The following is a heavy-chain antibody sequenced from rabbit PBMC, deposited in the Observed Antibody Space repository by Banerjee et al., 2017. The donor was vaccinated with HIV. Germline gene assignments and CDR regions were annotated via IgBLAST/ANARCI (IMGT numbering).Heavy chain of an antibody. CDR3: ARDTGTSFSSYGMDL. Sequence: QSLEESGGGLVKPGASLTLTCKASGFSFNSGYDMCWVRQAPGKGLEWIACIYAGSSSGFTYSATWAKGRFTISKTSSTTVTLQMTSLTVADTATYFCARDTGTSFSSYGMDLWGQGTLVTVS. CDR2: IYAGSSSGFT. J-gene: IGHJ6*01. CDR1: GFSFNSGYD. V-gene: IGHV1S40*01. D-gene: IGHD7-1*01.